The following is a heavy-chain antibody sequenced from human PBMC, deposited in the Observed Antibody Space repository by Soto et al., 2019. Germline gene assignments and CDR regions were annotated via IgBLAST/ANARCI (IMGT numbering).Heavy chain of an antibody. V-gene: IGHV4-59*01. CDR2: IYYSGST. Sequence: SETLSLTCTVSGGSISSYYWSWIRQPPGKGLEWIGYIYYSGSTNYNPSLKSRVTISVDTSKNQFSLKLSSVTAADTAVYYCARAKLDTAMVHYYYYGMDVWGQGTTVASP. CDR1: GGSISSYY. J-gene: IGHJ6*02. D-gene: IGHD5-18*01. CDR3: ARAKLDTAMVHYYYYGMDV.